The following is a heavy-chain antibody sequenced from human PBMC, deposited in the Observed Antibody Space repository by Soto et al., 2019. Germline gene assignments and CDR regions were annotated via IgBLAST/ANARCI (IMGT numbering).Heavy chain of an antibody. D-gene: IGHD5-12*01. Sequence: EVQLVQSGAEVKKPGESLRISCKGSGYSFTSYWISWVRQMPGKGLEWMGRIDPSDSYTNYSPSFQGHVTISADKSISTAYLQWSSLKASDTAMYYCARRAKRDGYNSDYYYGMDVWGQGTTVTVSS. CDR2: IDPSDSYT. J-gene: IGHJ6*02. CDR1: GYSFTSYW. V-gene: IGHV5-10-1*03. CDR3: ARRAKRDGYNSDYYYGMDV.